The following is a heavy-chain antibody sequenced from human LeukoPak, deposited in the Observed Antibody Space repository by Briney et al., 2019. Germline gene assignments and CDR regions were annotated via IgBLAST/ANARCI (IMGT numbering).Heavy chain of an antibody. CDR1: GFTFSSYS. J-gene: IGHJ4*02. V-gene: IGHV3-21*01. D-gene: IGHD2-15*01. CDR2: ISSSSSYI. CDR3: ARVRVDIVVVVAAAIDY. Sequence: GGSLRLSCAASGFTFSSYSMNWVRQAPGKGLEWVSSISSSSSYIYYADSVRGRFTISRDNAKNSLYLQMNSLRAEDTAVYYCARVRVDIVVVVAAAIDYWGQGTLVTVSS.